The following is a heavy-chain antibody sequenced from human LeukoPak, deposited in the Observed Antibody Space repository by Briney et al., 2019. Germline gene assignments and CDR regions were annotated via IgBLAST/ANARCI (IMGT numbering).Heavy chain of an antibody. J-gene: IGHJ4*02. CDR1: GITLNIYW. CDR2: INSDGSST. V-gene: IGHV3-74*01. D-gene: IGHD2-15*01. Sequence: GRSLRLSCAASGITLNIYWMHCVHQAPGKGLVWVSRINSDGSSTSYADSVKGRFTISRDNAKNTLYLQMNSLRAEDTAVYYCARLGYCSGGSCYNVDDWGQGTLVTASS. CDR3: ARLGYCSGGSCYNVDD.